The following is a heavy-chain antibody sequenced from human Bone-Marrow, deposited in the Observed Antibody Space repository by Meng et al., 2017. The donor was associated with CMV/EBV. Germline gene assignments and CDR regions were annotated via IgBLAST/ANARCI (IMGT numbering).Heavy chain of an antibody. J-gene: IGHJ4*02. D-gene: IGHD4-23*01. CDR3: TRVPGNYGGHSEFDY. Sequence: GGSLRLSCAASGFTFSSYGMSWVRQAPGKGLEWVGFIRSKAYGGTTEYAASVKGRFTISRDDSKSIAYLQMNSLKTEDTAVYYCTRVPGNYGGHSEFDYWGQGTLVTVSS. CDR2: IRSKAYGGTT. CDR1: GFTFSSYG. V-gene: IGHV3-49*04.